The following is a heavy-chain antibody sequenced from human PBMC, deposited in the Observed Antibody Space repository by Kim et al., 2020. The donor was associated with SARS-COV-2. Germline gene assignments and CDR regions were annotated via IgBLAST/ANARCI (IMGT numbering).Heavy chain of an antibody. CDR3: ARAREKSFDY. CDR2: ISNDETYK. J-gene: IGHJ4*02. V-gene: IGHV3-30*03. Sequence: GGSLRLSCAASGFSFSSRGIHWVRQAPGKGLEWVAVISNDETYKNYPDSVKGRFTISRDNSKNTVDLQMNSLRVEDTAVYYCARAREKSFDYWGQGTLVTVSS. CDR1: GFSFSSRG.